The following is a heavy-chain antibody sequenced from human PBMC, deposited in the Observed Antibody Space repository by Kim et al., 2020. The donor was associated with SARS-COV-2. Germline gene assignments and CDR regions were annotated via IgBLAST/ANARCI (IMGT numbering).Heavy chain of an antibody. D-gene: IGHD2-8*02. CDR3: ARGPTWTYWYFDD. V-gene: IGHV3-7*04. J-gene: IGHJ4*02. Sequence: YVDSVKGRFTTSRENAKNILYLQMAGLRAEGTALYFCARGPTWTYWYFDDWGRGTLVTVSP.